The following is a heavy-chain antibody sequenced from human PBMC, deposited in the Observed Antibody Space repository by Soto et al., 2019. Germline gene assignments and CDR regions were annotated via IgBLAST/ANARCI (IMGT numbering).Heavy chain of an antibody. CDR3: ASIPRGPRFGWFDH. CDR2: ITHSDST. Sequence: QVQLQESGPGLVKPSETLSLACTVSGGPISSYYWSWFRQTPGKGLEWIGYITHSDSTKYNPSLESRVTVSIDTSRQQFSLKLSSVTAADTAVYYCASIPRGPRFGWFDHWGQGSLVVVSS. D-gene: IGHD3-16*01. CDR1: GGPISSYY. J-gene: IGHJ5*02. V-gene: IGHV4-59*01.